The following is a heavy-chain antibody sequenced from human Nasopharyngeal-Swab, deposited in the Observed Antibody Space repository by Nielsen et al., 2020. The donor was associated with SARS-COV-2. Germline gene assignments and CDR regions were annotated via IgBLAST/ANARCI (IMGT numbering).Heavy chain of an antibody. Sequence: WIRQPPGKALEWLAHIFSNDEKSYSTSLKSRLTISKDTSKSRVVLTMTNMDPVDTATYYCARIKRITMVQGVMGYYYGMDVWGQGTTVTVSS. J-gene: IGHJ6*02. V-gene: IGHV2-26*01. CDR2: IFSNDEK. D-gene: IGHD3-10*01. CDR3: ARIKRITMVQGVMGYYYGMDV.